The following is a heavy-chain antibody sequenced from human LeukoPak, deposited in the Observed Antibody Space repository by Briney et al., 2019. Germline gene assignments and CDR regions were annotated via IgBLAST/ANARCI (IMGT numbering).Heavy chain of an antibody. CDR1: GYTFTNYY. J-gene: IGHJ4*02. D-gene: IGHD1-26*01. V-gene: IGHV1-46*01. Sequence: ASVKVSCKXSGYTFTNYYIHWVRQAPGQGLEWMVIINPSIGTTSYAQKFQGRVTMTRATSTSTVYMELSSLRSEDTAVYYCAKIVGASNGYFDYWGQGTLVTVSS. CDR3: AKIVGASNGYFDY. CDR2: INPSIGTT.